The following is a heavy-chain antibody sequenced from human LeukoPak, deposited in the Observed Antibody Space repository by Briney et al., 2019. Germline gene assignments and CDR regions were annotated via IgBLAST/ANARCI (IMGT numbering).Heavy chain of an antibody. V-gene: IGHV3-23*01. CDR1: GFTFSSYA. CDR3: ARAVVPAATPFDY. D-gene: IGHD2-2*01. Sequence: GGSLRLSCAASGFTFSSYAMSWVRQAPGKGLEWVSAISGSGGSTYYADSVKGRFTISRDNSRNTLYLQMNSLRAEDTAVYYCARAVVPAATPFDYWGQGTLVTVSS. CDR2: ISGSGGST. J-gene: IGHJ4*02.